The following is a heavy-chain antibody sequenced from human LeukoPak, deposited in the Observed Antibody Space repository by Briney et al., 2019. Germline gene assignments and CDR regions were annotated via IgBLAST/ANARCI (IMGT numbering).Heavy chain of an antibody. D-gene: IGHD2-15*01. V-gene: IGHV4-34*01. CDR2: INHSGST. CDR3: ARVASIVMVVAATSVWFDP. CDR1: GGSLSGYY. Sequence: SETLSLTCAVYGGSLSGYYWSWIRQPPGKGLEWIGEINHSGSTNYNPSLKSRVTISVDKSKNQFSLKLSSVTAADTAVYYCARVASIVMVVAATSVWFDPWGQGTLVTVSS. J-gene: IGHJ5*02.